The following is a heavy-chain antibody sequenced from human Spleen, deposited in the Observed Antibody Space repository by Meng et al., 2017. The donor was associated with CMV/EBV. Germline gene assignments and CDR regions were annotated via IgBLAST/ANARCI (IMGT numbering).Heavy chain of an antibody. CDR2: INSDGSST. V-gene: IGHV3-74*01. D-gene: IGHD2-2*01. J-gene: IGHJ3*02. Sequence: GGSLRLSCAASGFTFSSYSMNWVRQAPGKGLEWVSRINSDGSSTSYADSVKGRFTISRDNAKNSLYLQMNSLRAEDTAVYYCARDEYGVPAAPDAFDIWGQGTMVTVSS. CDR1: GFTFSSYS. CDR3: ARDEYGVPAAPDAFDI.